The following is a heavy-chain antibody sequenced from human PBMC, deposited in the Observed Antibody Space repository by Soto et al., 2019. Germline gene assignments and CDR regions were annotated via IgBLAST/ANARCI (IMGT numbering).Heavy chain of an antibody. V-gene: IGHV1-18*01. CDR1: GYTFTSYG. D-gene: IGHD3-22*01. CDR2: ISAYNGNT. CDR3: ARPRSGYYYDSSGYYLGY. Sequence: ASVKVSCKASGYTFTSYGISWVRQAPGEGLEWMGWISAYNGNTNYAQKLQGRVTMTTDTSTSTAYMELRSLRSDDTAVYYCARPRSGYYYDSSGYYLGYWGQGTLVTVSS. J-gene: IGHJ4*02.